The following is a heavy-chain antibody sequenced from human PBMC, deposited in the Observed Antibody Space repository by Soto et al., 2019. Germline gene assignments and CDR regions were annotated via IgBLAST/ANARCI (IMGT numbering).Heavy chain of an antibody. CDR2: ISAYNGNT. D-gene: IGHD3-22*01. J-gene: IGHJ5*02. CDR3: ARVPITMIVVVITTGPWFDP. Sequence: QVQLVQSGAEVKKPGASVKVSCKASGYTFTSYGISWVRQAPGQGLEWMGWISAYNGNTNYAQKLQGRVTMTTDTSTSTAYMELRSLRSDDTAVYYCARVPITMIVVVITTGPWFDPWGQGTLVTVSS. V-gene: IGHV1-18*01. CDR1: GYTFTSYG.